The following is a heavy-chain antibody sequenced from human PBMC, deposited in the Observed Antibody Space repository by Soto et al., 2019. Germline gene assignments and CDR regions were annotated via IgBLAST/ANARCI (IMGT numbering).Heavy chain of an antibody. V-gene: IGHV1-18*01. Sequence: QVQLVQSGAEEKKPGASVKVSCKASGYTFTSYGISWVRQAPGQGLEWMGWISAYNGNTNYAQKLQGRVTMTTDTYTSTSYMEVRSLRSDDTAVYYCARDSPLLAYGAYYWYFDLCGRGTLVTVSS. CDR2: ISAYNGNT. D-gene: IGHD4-17*01. J-gene: IGHJ2*01. CDR1: GYTFTSYG. CDR3: ARDSPLLAYGAYYWYFDL.